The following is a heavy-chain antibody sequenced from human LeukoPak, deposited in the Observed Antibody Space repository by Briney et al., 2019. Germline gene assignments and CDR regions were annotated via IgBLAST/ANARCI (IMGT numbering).Heavy chain of an antibody. Sequence: ASVKVSCKASGGTFTSYAISWVRQAPGQGLEWMGGIIPIFGAANYAQKFQGRVTITADKSTSTSYMELSSLRSEDTAVYYCARVATGNDYWGQGTLVTVSS. D-gene: IGHD5-12*01. J-gene: IGHJ4*02. CDR3: ARVATGNDY. CDR2: IIPIFGAA. CDR1: GGTFTSYA. V-gene: IGHV1-69*06.